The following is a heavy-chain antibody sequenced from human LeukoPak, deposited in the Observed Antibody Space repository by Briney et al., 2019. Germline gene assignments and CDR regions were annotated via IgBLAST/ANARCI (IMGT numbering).Heavy chain of an antibody. CDR1: GGSFSGYY. V-gene: IGHV4-34*01. J-gene: IGHJ3*02. Sequence: SETLSLTCAVYGGSFSGYYWSWIRQPPGKGLEWIGEINHSGSTNYNPSLKSRVTISVDTSKNQFSLKLSSVTAADTAVYYYASYYVWGSYRYPPPAFDIWGQGTIVTVSS. CDR3: ASYYVWGSYRYPPPAFDI. D-gene: IGHD3-16*02. CDR2: INHSGST.